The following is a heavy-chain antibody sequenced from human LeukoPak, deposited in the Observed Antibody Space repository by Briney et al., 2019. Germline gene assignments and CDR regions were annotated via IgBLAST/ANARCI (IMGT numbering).Heavy chain of an antibody. D-gene: IGHD3-10*01. CDR3: ARIPYGSHYFDY. CDR2: IYSGGST. V-gene: IGHV3-66*01. J-gene: IGHJ4*02. Sequence: GGSLRLSCAASGFTVSGSYMSWVRQAPGKGLEWVSVIYSGGSTYFADSVKGRFTISRDNSKHTLYLQMNSLRAEDTSVYYCARIPYGSHYFDYWGQGTLVTVSS. CDR1: GFTVSGSY.